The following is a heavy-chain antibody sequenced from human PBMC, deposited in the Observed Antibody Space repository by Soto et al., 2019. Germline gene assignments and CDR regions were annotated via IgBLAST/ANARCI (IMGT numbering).Heavy chain of an antibody. D-gene: IGHD6-13*01. CDR3: AQSPSGSSWYMYNWFDP. CDR2: IIPILGIA. Sequence: ASVKVSCKASGGTFSSYTISWVRQAPGQGLEWMGRIIPILGIANYAQKFQGRVTITADKSTSTAYMELSSLRSEDTAVYYCAQSPSGSSWYMYNWFDPWGQGTLVTVSS. V-gene: IGHV1-69*02. CDR1: GGTFSSYT. J-gene: IGHJ5*02.